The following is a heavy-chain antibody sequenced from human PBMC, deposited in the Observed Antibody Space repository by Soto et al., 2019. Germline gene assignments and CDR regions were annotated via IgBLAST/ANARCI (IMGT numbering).Heavy chain of an antibody. D-gene: IGHD3-10*01. CDR2: ISYTGNT. CDR3: ARRYFYGSGKYGVDL. CDR1: GGSISSSSYY. Sequence: LSLTCTVSGGSISSSSYYWGWIRQPPGKGLEWIGTISYTGNTFYNPSLNSRVTISVDTSKNQFSLKLSSVTAADTAVYYCARRYFYGSGKYGVDLWGQGTTVTVSS. V-gene: IGHV4-39*01. J-gene: IGHJ6*01.